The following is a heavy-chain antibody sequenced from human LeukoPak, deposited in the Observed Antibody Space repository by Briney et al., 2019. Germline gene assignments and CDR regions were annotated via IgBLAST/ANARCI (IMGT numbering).Heavy chain of an antibody. D-gene: IGHD6-19*01. V-gene: IGHV3-33*01. CDR1: GFTFSSYG. CDR2: IRYNGSNK. J-gene: IGHJ6*02. CDR3: ARAPRIAVAGTYYYYGIDV. Sequence: GGSLRLSCAASGFTFSSYGMHWVRQAPGNGLEWVAAIRYNGSNKYYADSVKSRFTISRDNSKNTLYLQRNSLRAEDTAVYYCARAPRIAVAGTYYYYGIDVWGQGTTVTVSS.